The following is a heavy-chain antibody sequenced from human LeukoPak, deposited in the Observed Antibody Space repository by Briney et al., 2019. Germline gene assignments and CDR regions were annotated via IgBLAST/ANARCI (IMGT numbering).Heavy chain of an antibody. J-gene: IGHJ4*02. CDR3: AKDRVPDGVREIDY. Sequence: PGGSLRLSCAASGFTVSSNYMSWVRQAPGKGLEWVSAMTGGRGTTLYTDSVKGRFTISRDNSKNTLYLQMNSLRVEDTAVYYCAKDRVPDGVREIDYWGQGTLVIVSS. CDR2: MTGGRGTT. D-gene: IGHD1-14*01. CDR1: GFTVSSNY. V-gene: IGHV3-23*01.